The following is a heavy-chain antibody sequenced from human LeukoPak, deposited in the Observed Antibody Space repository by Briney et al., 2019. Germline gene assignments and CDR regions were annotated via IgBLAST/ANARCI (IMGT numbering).Heavy chain of an antibody. Sequence: GGSLRLSCAASGFIVSNYYMSWVRQAPGKGLEWVSGFYSGGSTHYADSVKGRFTISRDSSRNTLYLQMNSLRAEDTAVYYCARDPTVGARYYFDYWGQGTLVTVSS. D-gene: IGHD1-26*01. J-gene: IGHJ4*02. CDR2: FYSGGST. CDR3: ARDPTVGARYYFDY. V-gene: IGHV3-66*01. CDR1: GFIVSNYY.